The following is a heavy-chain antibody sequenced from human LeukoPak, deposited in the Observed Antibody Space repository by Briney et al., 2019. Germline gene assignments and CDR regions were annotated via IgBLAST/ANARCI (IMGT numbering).Heavy chain of an antibody. CDR1: GDSATELY. CDR3: ATGGWFDP. V-gene: IGHV1-24*01. J-gene: IGHJ5*02. CDR2: CDPEDGET. D-gene: IGHD3-16*01. Sequence: GASVKVSCKVTGDSATELYMNRVRQAPGKWLEWMGGCDPEDGETIYAQKFQGRVTMTEDTSTDTAYMELSSLRSEDTAVYYCATGGWFDPWGQGTLVTVSS.